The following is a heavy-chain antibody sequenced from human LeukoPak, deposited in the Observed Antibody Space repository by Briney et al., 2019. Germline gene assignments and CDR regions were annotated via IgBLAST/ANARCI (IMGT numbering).Heavy chain of an antibody. V-gene: IGHV4-4*02. CDR2: IYHSGST. Sequence: SGTLSLTCAVSGVSISSSNWWSWVRQPPGEGLEWIGEIYHSGSTNYNPSLKSRVTISVDKSKNQFSLKLSSVTAADTAVYYCARYCSGGSYYYGMDVWGQGTTVTVSS. CDR3: ARYCSGGSYYYGMDV. D-gene: IGHD2-15*01. CDR1: GVSISSSNW. J-gene: IGHJ6*02.